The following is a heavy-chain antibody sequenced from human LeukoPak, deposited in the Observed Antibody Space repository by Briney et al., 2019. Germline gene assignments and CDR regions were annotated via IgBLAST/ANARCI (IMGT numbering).Heavy chain of an antibody. D-gene: IGHD3-22*01. CDR1: GFTFSGSA. CDR3: TRHGGRDYYDSSEGAFDI. J-gene: IGHJ3*02. V-gene: IGHV3-73*01. CDR2: IRSKTHTYAT. Sequence: GGSLRLSCAASGFTFSGSAMHWVRQASGKGLEWVGRIRSKTHTYATAYAASVKGRFTISRDDSKNTAYLQMNSLKTEDTAVYYCTRHGGRDYYDSSEGAFDIWGQGTMVTVSS.